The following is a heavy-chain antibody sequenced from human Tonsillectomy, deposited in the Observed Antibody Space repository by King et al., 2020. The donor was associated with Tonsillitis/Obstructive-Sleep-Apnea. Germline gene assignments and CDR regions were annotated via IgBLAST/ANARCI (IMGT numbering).Heavy chain of an antibody. CDR1: GFTFSSYA. Sequence: VQLVESGGGVVQPGRSLRLSCAASGFTFSSYAMHWVRQAPGKGLEWVAVISYDGSNKYYADSVKGRFTISRDNSKNTLYLQMNSLRAEDTAVYYCARGEKTMCGVVIRNYFDYWGQGTLVTVSS. D-gene: IGHD3-3*01. J-gene: IGHJ4*02. V-gene: IGHV3-30*04. CDR3: ARGEKTMCGVVIRNYFDY. CDR2: ISYDGSNK.